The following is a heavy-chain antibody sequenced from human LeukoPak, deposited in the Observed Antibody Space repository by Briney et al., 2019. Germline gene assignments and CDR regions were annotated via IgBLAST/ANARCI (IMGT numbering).Heavy chain of an antibody. CDR1: GFTFSSHW. V-gene: IGHV3-7*01. CDR2: IKDDGSEK. D-gene: IGHD3-3*01. J-gene: IGHJ6*02. CDR3: ARRGITISGVLVYHYSGLDV. Sequence: GGSLRLSCAGSGFTFSSHWMNWVRQAPGKGLEWVASIKDDGSEKHYVDSESGRFTISRDNAKNSLHLQMSSLRAEDTAVYYCARRGITISGVLVYHYSGLDVWGQGTMVTVSS.